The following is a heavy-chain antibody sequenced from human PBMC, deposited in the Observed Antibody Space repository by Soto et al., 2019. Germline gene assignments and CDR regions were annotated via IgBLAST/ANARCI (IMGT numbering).Heavy chain of an antibody. CDR1: GCSISSGDYY. J-gene: IGHJ5*02. CDR3: ARLRYWFDP. D-gene: IGHD4-17*01. Sequence: SETLSLTCTVSGCSISSGDYYWGWIRQSPGNGMEWIGYIYYSGSTYYNPSLKSRVTISVDTSKDQFSLKLSAVTAADTAVYYCARLRYWFDPWGQGTLVTVSS. CDR2: IYYSGST. V-gene: IGHV4-30-4*01.